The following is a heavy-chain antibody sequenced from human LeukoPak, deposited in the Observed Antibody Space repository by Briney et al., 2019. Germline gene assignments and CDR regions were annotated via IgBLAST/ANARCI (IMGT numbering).Heavy chain of an antibody. J-gene: IGHJ4*02. CDR3: ARARGSYAFDY. CDR1: GFIFSGYY. CDR2: ISSSGSRL. Sequence: GGSLRLSCAASGFIFSGYYMGWIRQAPGKGLEWVSYISSSGSRLYYTDSVKGRFTISRDNAKNSLHLQMNSLRVEDTAVYYCARARGSYAFDYCGQGTLVTGSS. D-gene: IGHD1-26*01. V-gene: IGHV3-11*04.